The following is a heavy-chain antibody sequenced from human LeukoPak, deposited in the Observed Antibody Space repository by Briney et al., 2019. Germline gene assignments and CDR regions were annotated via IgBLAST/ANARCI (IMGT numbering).Heavy chain of an antibody. J-gene: IGHJ3*02. V-gene: IGHV4-39*01. CDR1: GGSISSSSYY. Sequence: SETLSLTCTVSGGSISSSSYYWGWIRQPPGKGLEWIGSIYYSGSTYYNPSLKSRVTISVDTSKNQFSLKLSSVTAADTAVYYFARISGYHDAFDIWAKGQWSPSLQ. D-gene: IGHD3-22*01. CDR3: ARISGYHDAFDI. CDR2: IYYSGST.